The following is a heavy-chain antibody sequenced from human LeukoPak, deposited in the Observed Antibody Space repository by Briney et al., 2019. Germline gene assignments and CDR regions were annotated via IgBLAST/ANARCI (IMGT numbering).Heavy chain of an antibody. Sequence: GGSLRHSCAASRFTFSSDEMNRVRQAPGKGLEWVSCISSSGSTIYYADSVKGRFTISRDNSKNTLYLQMNSLRAEDTAVYYCAKDLWEYRLPMGVWFDPWGQGTLVTVSS. D-gene: IGHD2-2*01. CDR3: AKDLWEYRLPMGVWFDP. CDR2: ISSSGSTI. V-gene: IGHV3-48*03. CDR1: RFTFSSDE. J-gene: IGHJ5*02.